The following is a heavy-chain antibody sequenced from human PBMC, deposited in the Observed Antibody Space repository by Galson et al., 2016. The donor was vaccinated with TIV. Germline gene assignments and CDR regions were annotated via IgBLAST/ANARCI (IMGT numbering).Heavy chain of an antibody. V-gene: IGHV3-66*02. J-gene: IGHJ6*03. CDR2: IYSDDTT. CDR3: FSMEFYQYLDV. CDR1: GFTFTSYA. Sequence: SLRLSCATSGFTFTSYAFAWVRQAPGKGLEWVSFIYSDDTTYYVDSVKGRFTVSRDFSTNALYLQMNRLRTEDTAVYYCFSMEFYQYLDVWGKGTTVTVSS. D-gene: IGHD1-1*01.